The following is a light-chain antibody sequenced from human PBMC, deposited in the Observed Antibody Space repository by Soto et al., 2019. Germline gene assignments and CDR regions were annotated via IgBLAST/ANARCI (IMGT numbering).Light chain of an antibody. Sequence: EIVMTQSPLSLPVTPGEPASISCKSSQSLLHSNGYNYLDWYLQKPGQSPQLLIYSGSNRASGVPDRFSGSGSGTDFTLKISRVEAEDVAVYYCMQALQAPFTFGRGTKVDIK. CDR1: QSLLHSNGYNY. V-gene: IGKV2-28*01. CDR2: SGS. J-gene: IGKJ3*01. CDR3: MQALQAPFT.